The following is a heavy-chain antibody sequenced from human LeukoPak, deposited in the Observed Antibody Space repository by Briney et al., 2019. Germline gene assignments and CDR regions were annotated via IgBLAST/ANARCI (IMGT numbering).Heavy chain of an antibody. CDR3: ARDHRPLNYYDTSGGFVI. CDR1: GFTVSSNY. CDR2: IYSGGNT. D-gene: IGHD3-22*01. V-gene: IGHV3-66*01. J-gene: IGHJ3*02. Sequence: GGSLRLSCAASGFTVSSNYMSWVRQAPGKGLEWVAFIYSGGNTYYADSVKGRFTISRDNSKNTLYLQMNSLRAEDTAVYYCARDHRPLNYYDTSGGFVIWGQGTLVTVSS.